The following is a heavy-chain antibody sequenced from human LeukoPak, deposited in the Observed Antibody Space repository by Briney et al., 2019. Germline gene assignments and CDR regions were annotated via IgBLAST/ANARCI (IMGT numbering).Heavy chain of an antibody. CDR1: SGSISGYY. CDR3: ARAVTGDALGI. Sequence: PSETLSLTCTVCSGSISGYYLTWIRQPAGKGLEWIGRIYNTGSSTYNPSLKSRVTMSVDTSKKHFSLKLSSVTAADTAVSYCARAVTGDALGIWGQGTMVIVSS. J-gene: IGHJ3*02. V-gene: IGHV4-4*07. D-gene: IGHD2-21*02. CDR2: IYNTGSS.